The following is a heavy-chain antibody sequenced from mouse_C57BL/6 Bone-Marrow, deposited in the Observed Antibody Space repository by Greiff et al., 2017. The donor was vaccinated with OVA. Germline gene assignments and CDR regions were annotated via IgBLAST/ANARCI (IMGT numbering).Heavy chain of an antibody. Sequence: EVQLVESGGGLVQPGGSLSLSCAASGFTFTDYYMSWVRQPPGKALEWLGFIRNKANGYTTEYSASVKGRFTISRDNSQSILYLQMNALRAEDSATYYCARYRYDHDERPYYFDYWGQGTTLTVSS. CDR2: IRNKANGYTT. J-gene: IGHJ2*01. CDR1: GFTFTDYY. D-gene: IGHD2-4*01. V-gene: IGHV7-3*01. CDR3: ARYRYDHDERPYYFDY.